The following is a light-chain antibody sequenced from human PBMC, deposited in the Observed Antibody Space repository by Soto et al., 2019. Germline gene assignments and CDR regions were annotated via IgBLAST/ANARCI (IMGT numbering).Light chain of an antibody. CDR2: DVS. J-gene: IGLJ1*01. CDR1: SSDVGGYNY. Sequence: CVLTQPASVSGSPGQSITSCCTGTSSDVGGYNYVSWYQHHPGKAPKLMIYDVSNRPSGVSNRFSGSKSGNTASLTISGLQPEDEADYYCSSYTTSNTRQIVFGTGTKVTVL. CDR3: SSYTTSNTRQIV. V-gene: IGLV2-14*03.